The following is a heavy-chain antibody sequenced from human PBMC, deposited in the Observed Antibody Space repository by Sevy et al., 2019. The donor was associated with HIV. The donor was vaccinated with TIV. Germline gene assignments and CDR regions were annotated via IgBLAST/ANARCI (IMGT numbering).Heavy chain of an antibody. Sequence: ASVKVSCKASGDTFTDYAISWVRQAPGQGLEWMGAIIPLFGIANYAQKFQGRVTITADASTSTSYLDLYSLTSEDTAMYFCAGGWAAGAFDIWGHGTMVTVSS. D-gene: IGHD6-25*01. CDR3: AGGWAAGAFDI. V-gene: IGHV1-69*13. CDR2: IIPLFGIA. CDR1: GDTFTDYA. J-gene: IGHJ3*02.